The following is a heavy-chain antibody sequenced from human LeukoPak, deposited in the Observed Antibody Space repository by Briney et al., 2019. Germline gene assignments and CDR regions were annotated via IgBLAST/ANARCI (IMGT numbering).Heavy chain of an antibody. D-gene: IGHD1-7*01. CDR3: GRRSRSTWNYRRGDY. V-gene: IGHV4-39*01. Sequence: SETLSLTCTVSGGSISSSSYYWGWIRQPPGKGLEWIGSIYYSGSTYYNPSLKSRVTISVDTSKNQFSLKLTSVTAADTAVYYCGRRSRSTWNYRRGDYWGQGTLVTVSS. CDR2: IYYSGST. J-gene: IGHJ4*02. CDR1: GGSISSSSYY.